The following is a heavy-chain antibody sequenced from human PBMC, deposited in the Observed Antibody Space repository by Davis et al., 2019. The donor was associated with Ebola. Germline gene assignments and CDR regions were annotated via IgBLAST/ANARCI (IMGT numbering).Heavy chain of an antibody. J-gene: IGHJ5*02. V-gene: IGHV4-59*12. Sequence: MPSETLSLTCTVSGGSISSYYWSWIRQPPGKGLEWIGYIYYSGSTNYNPSLKSRVTISVDTSKNQFSLKLSSVTAADTAVYYCARVLSGYYYNWFDPWGQGTLVTVSS. CDR1: GGSISSYY. D-gene: IGHD3-22*01. CDR2: IYYSGST. CDR3: ARVLSGYYYNWFDP.